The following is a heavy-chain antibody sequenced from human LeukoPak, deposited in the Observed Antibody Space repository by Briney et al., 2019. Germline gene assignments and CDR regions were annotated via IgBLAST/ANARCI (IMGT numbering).Heavy chain of an antibody. CDR3: ASLPPWAPRHF. CDR1: GFTFRSYA. J-gene: IGHJ4*02. Sequence: GGSLRLSCAASGFTFRSYAMTWVRQAPGKGLEWVSRINNDGGIRSYADSVRGRFTISRDNSKNTAYLQIDTLRAEDTAVYYCASLPPWAPRHFWGPGTLVIVSS. D-gene: IGHD7-27*01. CDR2: INNDGGIR. V-gene: IGHV3-23*01.